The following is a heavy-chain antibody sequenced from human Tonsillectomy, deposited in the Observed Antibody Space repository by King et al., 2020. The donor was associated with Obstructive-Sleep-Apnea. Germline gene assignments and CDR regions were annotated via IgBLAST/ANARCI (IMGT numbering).Heavy chain of an antibody. D-gene: IGHD3-16*01. V-gene: IGHV3-49*03. Sequence: VQLVESGGGLVQPGRSLRLSCSASGFTFGDYGMSWFRQAPGKGLEWVGFIRIKAYGGTTEYAASVKGRFTISRDDSKSIAYLQMNSLKTEDTAIYYCSRVMDDDVWGSYYYWGQGTLVTVSS. CDR3: SRVMDDDVWGSYYY. CDR2: IRIKAYGGTT. CDR1: GFTFGDYG. J-gene: IGHJ4*02.